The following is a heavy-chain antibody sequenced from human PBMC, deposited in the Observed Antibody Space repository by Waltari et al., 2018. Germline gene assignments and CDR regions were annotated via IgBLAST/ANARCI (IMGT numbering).Heavy chain of an antibody. V-gene: IGHV3-23*01. CDR3: AKASSGWYYFDY. CDR2: ISGSGGST. J-gene: IGHJ4*02. Sequence: EVQLLESGGGLVQPGGSLRLSCAASGFTFSSSAMSWVRQAPGKGLEGVSAISGSGGSTYYADSVKGRFTISRDNSKNTLYLQMNSLRAEDTAVYYGAKASSGWYYFDYWGQGTLVTVSS. CDR1: GFTFSSSA. D-gene: IGHD6-19*01.